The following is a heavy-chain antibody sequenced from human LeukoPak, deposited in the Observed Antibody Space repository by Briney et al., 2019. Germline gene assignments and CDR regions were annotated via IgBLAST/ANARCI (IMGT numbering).Heavy chain of an antibody. V-gene: IGHV4-34*01. CDR2: INHSGST. Sequence: SETLSLTCAVYGGSFSGYYWSWIRQPPGKGLEWIGEINHSGSTNYNPSLKSRVTISVDTSKNQFSLKLSSVTAADTAVYYCARGRRGFYTKNSNYFDYWGQGTLVTVSS. D-gene: IGHD5-12*01. J-gene: IGHJ4*02. CDR1: GGSFSGYY. CDR3: ARGRRGFYTKNSNYFDY.